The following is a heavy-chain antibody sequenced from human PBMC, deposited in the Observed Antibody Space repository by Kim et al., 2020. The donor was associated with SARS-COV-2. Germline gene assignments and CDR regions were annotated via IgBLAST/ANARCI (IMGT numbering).Heavy chain of an antibody. Sequence: YADSVNGRFTVSRDNSKNTLYLQMNSLRAEDTAVYYCTRDHYSSGWYSDYWGQGTLVIVSS. J-gene: IGHJ4*02. V-gene: IGHV3-33*01. D-gene: IGHD6-19*01. CDR3: TRDHYSSGWYSDY.